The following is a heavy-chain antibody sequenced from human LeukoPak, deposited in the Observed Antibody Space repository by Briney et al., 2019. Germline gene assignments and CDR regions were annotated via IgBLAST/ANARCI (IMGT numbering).Heavy chain of an antibody. CDR2: ISGSGSST. D-gene: IGHD6-19*01. CDR1: GFTFSSYA. CDR3: AKDTVAVAALFDP. V-gene: IGHV3-23*01. Sequence: GGSLRLSCAASGFTFSSYAMSWVRQAPGKGLEWLSSISGSGSSTYYANSVKGQFTISRDNSKNTLYLQMNSLTAEDTAVYYCAKDTVAVAALFDPWGQGTLVTVSS. J-gene: IGHJ5*02.